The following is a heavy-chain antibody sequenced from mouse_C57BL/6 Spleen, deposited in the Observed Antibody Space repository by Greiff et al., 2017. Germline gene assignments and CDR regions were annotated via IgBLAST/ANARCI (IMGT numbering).Heavy chain of an antibody. V-gene: IGHV1-64*01. J-gene: IGHJ4*01. D-gene: IGHD2-1*01. CDR2: IHPNSGST. CDR1: GYTFTSYW. Sequence: QVQLQQPGAELVKPGASVKLSCKASGYTFTSYWMHWVKQRPGQGLEWIGMIHPNSGSTNYNEKFKSKATLTVAKSSSTAYMQLSSLTSEDSAVYYCARSPYGNYVGMDYWGQGTSVTVSS. CDR3: ARSPYGNYVGMDY.